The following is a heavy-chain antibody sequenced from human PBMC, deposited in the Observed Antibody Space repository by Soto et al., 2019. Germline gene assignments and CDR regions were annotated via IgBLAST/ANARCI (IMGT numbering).Heavy chain of an antibody. D-gene: IGHD3-22*01. CDR3: ARVAYYGSSGYYPPDAFDI. J-gene: IGHJ3*02. CDR2: ISSSSSYI. V-gene: IGHV3-21*01. Sequence: GGSLRRSCAASGFTFSGYSMNWVRQAPGKGLEWVSSISSSSSYIYYADSVKGRFTISRDNAKNSLYLQMNSLRAEDTAVYYCARVAYYGSSGYYPPDAFDIWGQGTMVTVSS. CDR1: GFTFSGYS.